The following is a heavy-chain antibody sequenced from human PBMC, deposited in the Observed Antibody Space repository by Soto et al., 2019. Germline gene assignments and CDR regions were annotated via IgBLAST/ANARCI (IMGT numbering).Heavy chain of an antibody. D-gene: IGHD6-13*01. CDR2: LNPNSGGT. Sequence: QVQLVQSGADVKKPGASVKVSCKTSGYTFSGYFMHWLRQAPGQGLEWMGWLNPNSGGTDYAQNFQGRVSMTWDTAISTANMECSRLRYDDRAIYYCARGDYSRSWRVFDYWGQGTLVTVSS. V-gene: IGHV1-2*02. J-gene: IGHJ4*02. CDR3: ARGDYSRSWRVFDY. CDR1: GYTFSGYF.